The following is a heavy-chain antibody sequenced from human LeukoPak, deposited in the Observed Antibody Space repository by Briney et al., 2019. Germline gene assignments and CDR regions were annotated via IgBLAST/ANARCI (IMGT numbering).Heavy chain of an antibody. Sequence: TGGSLRLSCAASGFTFSSYSMNWVRQAPGKGLEWVSSISSSSSYIYYADSVKGRFTISRDNAKNSLYLQMNSLRAEDTAVYYCARGSGNNLFDPWGQGTLVTVSP. CDR2: ISSSSSYI. CDR3: ARGSGNNLFDP. J-gene: IGHJ5*02. CDR1: GFTFSSYS. D-gene: IGHD3-10*01. V-gene: IGHV3-21*01.